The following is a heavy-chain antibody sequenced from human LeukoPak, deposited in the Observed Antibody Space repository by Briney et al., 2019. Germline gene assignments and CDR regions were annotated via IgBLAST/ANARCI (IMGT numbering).Heavy chain of an antibody. CDR3: AREHPDWYFDL. Sequence: GGSPRLSCAASGFTFSSYEMNWVRQAPGKGLEWVSYISSSGSTIYYADSVKGRFTISRDNAKNSLYLQMNSLRAEDTAVYYCAREHPDWYFDLWGRGTLVTVSS. CDR2: ISSSGSTI. J-gene: IGHJ2*01. V-gene: IGHV3-48*03. CDR1: GFTFSSYE.